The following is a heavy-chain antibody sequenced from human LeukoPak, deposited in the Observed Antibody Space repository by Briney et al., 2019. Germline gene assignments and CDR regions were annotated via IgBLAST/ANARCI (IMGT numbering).Heavy chain of an antibody. CDR2: ISSSGSTI. CDR1: GFTFSSNE. CDR3: AKDDRWLQFCC. D-gene: IGHD5-24*01. V-gene: IGHV3-48*03. Sequence: GRSLRLSCAASGFTFSSNEMNWVRQAPGKGLEWVSYISSSGSTIYYADSVKGRFTISRDNSRNTVYLQMNSLRAEDTAVYYCAKDDRWLQFCCWGQGTLVTVSA. J-gene: IGHJ4*02.